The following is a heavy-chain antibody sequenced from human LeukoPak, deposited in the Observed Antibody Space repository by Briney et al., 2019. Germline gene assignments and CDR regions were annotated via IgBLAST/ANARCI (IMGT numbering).Heavy chain of an antibody. J-gene: IGHJ4*02. CDR1: GFTFSSYW. CDR2: IKQDGSEK. V-gene: IGHV3-7*01. Sequence: GGSLRLSCAASGFTFSSYWMSWVRQAPGKGLEWVANIKQDGSEKYYVDSVEGRFTISRDNAKNSLYLQMNSLRAEDTAVYYCARDPYAYDILTGRLWGQGTLVTVSS. CDR3: ARDPYAYDILTGRL. D-gene: IGHD3-9*01.